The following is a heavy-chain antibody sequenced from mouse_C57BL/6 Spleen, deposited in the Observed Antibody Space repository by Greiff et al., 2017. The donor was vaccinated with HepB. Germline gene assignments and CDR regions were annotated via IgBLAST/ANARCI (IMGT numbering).Heavy chain of an antibody. CDR1: GFNIKNTY. D-gene: IGHD2-14*01. Sequence: VQLQQSVAELVRPGASVKLSCTASGFNIKNTYMHWVKQRPEQGLEWIGRIDPANGNTKYAPEFQGKATITADTSSNTAYLQLSSLTSDDTAIYYSASVGDRGNYFDDWGQGTTLTVSS. J-gene: IGHJ2*01. CDR3: ASVGDRGNYFDD. CDR2: IDPANGNT. V-gene: IGHV14-3*01.